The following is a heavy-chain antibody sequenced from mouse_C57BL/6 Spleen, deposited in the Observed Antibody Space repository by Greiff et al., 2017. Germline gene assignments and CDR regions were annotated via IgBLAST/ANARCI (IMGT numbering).Heavy chain of an antibody. Sequence: QVQLQQPGAELVRPGSSVKLSCKASGYTFTSYWMHWVKQRPIQGLEWIGNIDPSDSEPHYNQKFKDKATLTVDKSSSTAYMQLSSLTSEDSAVYYCARGTRVVAGMDYWGQGTSGTVSS. V-gene: IGHV1-52*01. CDR1: GYTFTSYW. CDR2: IDPSDSEP. J-gene: IGHJ4*01. CDR3: ARGTRVVAGMDY. D-gene: IGHD1-1*01.